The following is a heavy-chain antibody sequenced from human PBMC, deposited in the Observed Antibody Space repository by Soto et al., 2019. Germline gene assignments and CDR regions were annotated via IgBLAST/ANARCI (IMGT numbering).Heavy chain of an antibody. Sequence: PSETLSLTCTVSGGSISSYYWSWIRQPPGKGMEWIGHIYSSGSTIHNPSLKSRVTISVDTAKNQFPLRLSAVAAADTAVYYCARRRGHYDSGSYYRHGWFDPWGQGTLVTVSS. CDR2: IYSSGST. V-gene: IGHV4-59*08. D-gene: IGHD3-10*01. CDR3: ARRRGHYDSGSYYRHGWFDP. CDR1: GGSISSYY. J-gene: IGHJ5*02.